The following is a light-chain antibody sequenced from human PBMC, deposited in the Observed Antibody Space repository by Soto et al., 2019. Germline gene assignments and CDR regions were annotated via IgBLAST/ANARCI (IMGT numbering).Light chain of an antibody. CDR3: SSYAGSNNYV. Sequence: QSALTPPPSASGSPGQSVTISCTGTCSDVGNYNYVSWYQQHPDKAPKLMIYEAFKRPSGVPDRFSGSKSGNTASLTVSGLQAEDEADYYCSSYAGSNNYVFGTGTKVTVL. J-gene: IGLJ1*01. V-gene: IGLV2-8*01. CDR1: CSDVGNYNY. CDR2: EAF.